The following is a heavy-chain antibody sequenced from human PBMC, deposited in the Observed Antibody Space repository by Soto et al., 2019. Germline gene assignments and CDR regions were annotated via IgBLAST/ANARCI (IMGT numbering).Heavy chain of an antibody. V-gene: IGHV4-34*01. J-gene: IGHJ6*02. CDR3: ASLHGSNWWTSDSYYGLDV. CDR1: GGSFSGYY. Sequence: SETLSLTCAVYGGSFSGYYWSWIRQPPGKGLEWIGEINHSGSTNYNPSLKSRVTISVDTSKNQFSLKLSSVTAADPAVYYCASLHGSNWWTSDSYYGLDVWGQGTTVTVS. CDR2: INHSGST. D-gene: IGHD6-13*01.